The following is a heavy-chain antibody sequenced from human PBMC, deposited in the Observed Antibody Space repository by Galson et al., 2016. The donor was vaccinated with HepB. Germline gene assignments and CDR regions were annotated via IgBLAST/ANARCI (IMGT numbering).Heavy chain of an antibody. V-gene: IGHV4-34*01. CDR3: VGVRFYYDTLKDYGMDV. CDR2: TRPGGGT. Sequence: SETLSLTCAVSGGSLHGYYWSWIRQPPGKGLEWIGETRPGGGTNYNPSLKRRVTVSGATSKNQLSLKLTSLTAADTAIYYCVGVRFYYDTLKDYGMDVWGQGTTVIVSS. D-gene: IGHD3-22*01. J-gene: IGHJ6*02. CDR1: GGSLHGYY.